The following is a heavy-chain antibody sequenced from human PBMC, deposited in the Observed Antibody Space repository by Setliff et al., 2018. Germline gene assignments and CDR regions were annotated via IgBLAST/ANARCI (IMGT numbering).Heavy chain of an antibody. CDR2: IYWDDDK. J-gene: IGHJ3*01. CDR1: GFSLSTDGVS. D-gene: IGHD3-9*01. V-gene: IGHV2-5*02. CDR3: TRTNPLTYTAGYGAFDV. Sequence: SGPTLVNPTQTLTLTCTFSGFSLSTDGVSVGWIRQPPGKALEWLALIYWDDDKRYSPSLKSRLTITKDTSKNQVVLTMTNMDPVDTATYFCTRTNPLTYTAGYGAFDVWGQGTMVTVSS.